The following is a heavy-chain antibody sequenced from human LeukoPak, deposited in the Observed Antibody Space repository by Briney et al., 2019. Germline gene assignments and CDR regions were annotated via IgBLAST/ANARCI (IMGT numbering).Heavy chain of an antibody. Sequence: ASVKVSCKASGYSFTSYYMHWVRQAPGQGLEWMGWINPNSGGTYQGRVTMTRDTSISTAYMELSRLRSDDTAVFYCARVAHNYDLLTGYYPYLDYFDFWGQGTLVTVSS. D-gene: IGHD3-9*01. CDR3: ARVAHNYDLLTGYYPYLDYFDF. CDR1: GYSFTSYY. J-gene: IGHJ4*02. V-gene: IGHV1-2*02. CDR2: INPNSGGT.